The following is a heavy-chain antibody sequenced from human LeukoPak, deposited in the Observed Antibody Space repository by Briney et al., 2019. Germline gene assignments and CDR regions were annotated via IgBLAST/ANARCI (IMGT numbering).Heavy chain of an antibody. CDR3: AKDSAFYYIDV. D-gene: IGHD3-10*01. J-gene: IGHJ6*03. Sequence: GGSLRLSCAASGFTVSSNYMSWVRQAPGKGLEWVSVIYSGGSTYYADSVKGRFTISRDNSKNTLYLQMNSLKGDDTAVYYCAKDSAFYYIDVWGKGTTVIISS. CDR1: GFTVSSNY. CDR2: IYSGGST. V-gene: IGHV3-53*05.